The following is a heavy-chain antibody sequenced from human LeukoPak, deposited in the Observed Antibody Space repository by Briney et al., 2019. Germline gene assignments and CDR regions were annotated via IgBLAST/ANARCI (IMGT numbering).Heavy chain of an antibody. CDR2: IWYDGSNK. J-gene: IGHJ3*02. CDR3: AKAPHIVVVPAARGAFDI. V-gene: IGHV3-33*06. D-gene: IGHD2-2*01. Sequence: GGSLRLSCAASGFTFSSYGMHWVRQAPGKGLEWVAVIWYDGSNKYYADSVKGRFTISRDNSKNTLYLQMNSLRAEDTAVYYCAKAPHIVVVPAARGAFDIWGQGIMVTVSS. CDR1: GFTFSSYG.